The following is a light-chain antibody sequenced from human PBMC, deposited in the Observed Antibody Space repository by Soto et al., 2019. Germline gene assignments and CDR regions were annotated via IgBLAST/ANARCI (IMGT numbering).Light chain of an antibody. J-gene: IGLJ1*01. V-gene: IGLV2-14*01. Sequence: QSALAQPSSVSGSPGQSITISCTGTSTDVGGYNYVSWYQHHPGKGPKLIIYEVNNRPSGVSDRFSGSKSGNKASLTISNLEAEDESDYYCGSYTSTDTPFVFRTGTKVTVL. CDR2: EVN. CDR1: STDVGGYNY. CDR3: GSYTSTDTPFV.